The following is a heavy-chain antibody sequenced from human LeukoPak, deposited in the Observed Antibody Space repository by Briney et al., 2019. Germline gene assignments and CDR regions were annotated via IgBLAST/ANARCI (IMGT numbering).Heavy chain of an antibody. J-gene: IGHJ4*01. CDR2: IYYSGST. CDR1: GGSISSYY. D-gene: IGHD5-12*01. Sequence: PSETLSLTCTVSGGSISSYYWSWIRQPPGKGLEWIGYIYYSGSTNYNPSLKSRVTISVDTSKNQFSLKLSSVTAADTAVYYCARDRPHVDGFDYWGQGTLVTVSS. V-gene: IGHV4-59*01. CDR3: ARDRPHVDGFDY.